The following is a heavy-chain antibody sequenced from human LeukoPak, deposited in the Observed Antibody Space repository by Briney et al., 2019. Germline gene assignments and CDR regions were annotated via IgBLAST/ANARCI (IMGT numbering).Heavy chain of an antibody. CDR2: IRSKAYGGTT. CDR3: TRASEYYYYYGSGSYLPALDY. J-gene: IGHJ4*02. Sequence: PGGSLRLSCTASGFTFGDYAMSWVRQAPGKGLEWVGFIRSKAYGGTTEYAASVKGRFTISRDDSKSIAYLQMNSLKTEDTAVYYCTRASEYYYYYGSGSYLPALDYWGQGTLVTVSS. D-gene: IGHD3-10*01. V-gene: IGHV3-49*04. CDR1: GFTFGDYA.